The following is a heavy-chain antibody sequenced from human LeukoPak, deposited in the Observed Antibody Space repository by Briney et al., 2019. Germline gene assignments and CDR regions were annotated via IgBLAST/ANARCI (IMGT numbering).Heavy chain of an antibody. CDR1: GYTFTSYD. CDR3: ARIPHRVPHNGFDP. J-gene: IGHJ5*02. CDR2: MNPHSANA. V-gene: IGHV1-8*01. D-gene: IGHD2-2*01. Sequence: GASVKVSCKASGYTFTSYDINWVRQAAGQGLEWMGWMNPHSANAGYAQKFQGRVTMTRDTSISTAYMELSSLRSDDTAVYYCARIPHRVPHNGFDPWGQGTLVTVSS.